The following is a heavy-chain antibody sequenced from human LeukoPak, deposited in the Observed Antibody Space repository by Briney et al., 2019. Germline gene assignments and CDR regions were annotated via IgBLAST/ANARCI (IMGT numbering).Heavy chain of an antibody. J-gene: IGHJ4*02. CDR2: IYYSGST. CDR1: GGSISSYY. D-gene: IGHD2-2*01. CDR3: ARVLVVPAELYFDY. V-gene: IGHV4-59*01. Sequence: SEALSLTCTVSGGSISSYYWSWIRQPPGKGLEWIGYIYYSGSTNYNPSLKSRVTISVDTSKNQFSLKLSSVTAADTAVYYCARVLVVPAELYFDYWGQGTLVTVSS.